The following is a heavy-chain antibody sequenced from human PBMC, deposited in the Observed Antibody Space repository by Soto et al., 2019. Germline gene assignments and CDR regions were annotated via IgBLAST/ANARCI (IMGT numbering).Heavy chain of an antibody. V-gene: IGHV4-4*07. Sequence: SETLSLTCTVSGGSISSYYWSWIRQPAGKGLEWIGRIYTSGSTNYNPSLRSRVTMSVDTSKNQFSLKLSSVTAADTAVYYCARDVHSGSPYYYYYGMDVWGQGTTVTVSS. CDR2: IYTSGST. J-gene: IGHJ6*02. CDR3: ARDVHSGSPYYYYYGMDV. D-gene: IGHD1-26*01. CDR1: GGSISSYY.